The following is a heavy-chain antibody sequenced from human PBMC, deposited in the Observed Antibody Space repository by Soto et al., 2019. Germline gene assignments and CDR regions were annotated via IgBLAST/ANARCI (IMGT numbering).Heavy chain of an antibody. CDR3: ANADPSFKGEWDLFNN. CDR1: GFTFIDYA. Sequence: EVQRLESGGGVVQTGGSLRLSCAASGFTFIDYAMTLFLQTPGKVLQWVSGVFGSDDDKQYADFVRGRFIVSRHNSKNTPYLQMNALRAGDTAIYSCANADPSFKGEWDLFNNWGQGTEITVSS. V-gene: IGHV3-23*05. D-gene: IGHD1-26*01. J-gene: IGHJ3*02. CDR2: VFGSDDDK.